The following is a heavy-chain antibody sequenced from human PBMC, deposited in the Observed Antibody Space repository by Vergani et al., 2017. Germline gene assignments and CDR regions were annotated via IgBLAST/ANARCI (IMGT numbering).Heavy chain of an antibody. CDR1: GFTFSSYS. CDR2: ISSSSSYI. Sequence: EVQLVESGGGLVKPGGSLRLSCAASGFTFSSYSMNWVRQAPGKGLEWVSSISSSSSYIYYADSVKGRFTISRDNAKNSLYLQMNSLRAEDTAVYYCAKGLSPATSLPVRGDDGFDIWGQGTKVTVSS. J-gene: IGHJ3*02. CDR3: AKGLSPATSLPVRGDDGFDI. D-gene: IGHD1-7*01. V-gene: IGHV3-21*01.